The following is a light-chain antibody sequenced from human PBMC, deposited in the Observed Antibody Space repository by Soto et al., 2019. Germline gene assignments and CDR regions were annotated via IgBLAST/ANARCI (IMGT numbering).Light chain of an antibody. J-gene: IGKJ3*01. CDR1: QSISSY. CDR2: AAS. V-gene: IGKV1-39*01. CDR3: QQSYSGFS. Sequence: DIQMTQSPSSLSASVGDRVTITCRASQSISSYLNWYQQKPGKAPKLLIYAASSLQSGVPSRFSGSGSGTDFTLTISSLQPEDVATYYCQQSYSGFSFGPGTKVDIK.